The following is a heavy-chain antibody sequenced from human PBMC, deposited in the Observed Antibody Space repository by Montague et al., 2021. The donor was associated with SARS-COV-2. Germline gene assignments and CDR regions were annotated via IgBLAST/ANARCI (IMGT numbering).Heavy chain of an antibody. J-gene: IGHJ4*02. V-gene: IGHV4-30-4*01. Sequence: SGKSHYNPSLKGRVSISIDTTKNQSSPKPNSVTAADTAVYYCARDRGLGVAENFDCWGQGTLVTVS. CDR2: SGKS. CDR3: ARDRGLGVAENFDC. D-gene: IGHD3-10*01.